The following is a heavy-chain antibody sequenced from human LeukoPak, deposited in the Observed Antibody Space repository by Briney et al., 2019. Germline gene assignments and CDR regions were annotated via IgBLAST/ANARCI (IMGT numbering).Heavy chain of an antibody. Sequence: GESLKISCKGSGYSFTSYWIGWVRQMPGKGLEWMGIIYPGDSDTRYSPSFQGQVPISADKSISTAYLQWSSLKASDTAMYYCARLQDTAMAPAYYYYGMDVWGQGTTVTVSS. D-gene: IGHD5-18*01. V-gene: IGHV5-51*01. CDR2: IYPGDSDT. CDR3: ARLQDTAMAPAYYYYGMDV. CDR1: GYSFTSYW. J-gene: IGHJ6*02.